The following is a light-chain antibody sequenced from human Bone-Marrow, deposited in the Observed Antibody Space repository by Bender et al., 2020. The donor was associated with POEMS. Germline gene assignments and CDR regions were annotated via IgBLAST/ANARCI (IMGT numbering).Light chain of an antibody. V-gene: IGLV1-44*01. Sequence: QSVLTQPPSASGTPGQRVTISCSGSSSKFGSYPVNWYQQLPGWAPKLVIFNNSQRPSGVPDRFSGSNSGTSASLAISGLLSDDEADFYCATWDDSLNGWVFGGGTKLTVL. J-gene: IGLJ3*02. CDR3: ATWDDSLNGWV. CDR2: NNS. CDR1: SSKFGSYP.